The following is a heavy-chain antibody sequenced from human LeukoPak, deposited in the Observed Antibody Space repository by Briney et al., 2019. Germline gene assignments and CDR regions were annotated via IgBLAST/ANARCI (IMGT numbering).Heavy chain of an antibody. CDR3: ARWVCSPTSCYYFDY. CDR1: GFTFSDHY. D-gene: IGHD2-2*01. V-gene: IGHV3-11*04. Sequence: GSLRLSCAASGFTFSDHYMTWIRQAPGKGLELVSYITSIGGTVLYADSVKGRFTISRDNVHNSLYLQMNSLRAEDTAVYYCARWVCSPTSCYYFDYWGQGTLVVVSS. J-gene: IGHJ4*02. CDR2: ITSIGGTV.